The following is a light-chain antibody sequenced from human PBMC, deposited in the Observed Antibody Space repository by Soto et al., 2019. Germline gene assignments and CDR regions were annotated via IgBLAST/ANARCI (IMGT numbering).Light chain of an antibody. CDR2: DAS. CDR3: QHYDSSSPYS. CDR1: QSIGRW. Sequence: DIQMTQSPSTLSAFVGDRVTITCRASQSIGRWLAWYQQKPGKAPKLLIYDASSLESGVPSRFSGSGSGTEFTLTISSLQPDDFATYYCQHYDSSSPYSFGLGTRLEL. V-gene: IGKV1-5*01. J-gene: IGKJ2*03.